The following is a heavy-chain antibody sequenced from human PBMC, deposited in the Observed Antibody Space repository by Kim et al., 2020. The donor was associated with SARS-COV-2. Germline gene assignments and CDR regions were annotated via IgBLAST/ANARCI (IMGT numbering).Heavy chain of an antibody. CDR2: IHPSGGRA. V-gene: IGHV1-46*01. J-gene: IGHJ4*02. CDR3: ARGGTDYYFAS. CDR1: VYTFSTYH. D-gene: IGHD2-21*01. Sequence: ASVKVSCKASVYTFSTYHIHWVRQAPGQGLEWMGMIHPSGGRAYPAQKFQGRLFMTRDTSTSTVYMEMSSLRSEDTAVYYCARGGTDYYFASWGQGTPVTVSS.